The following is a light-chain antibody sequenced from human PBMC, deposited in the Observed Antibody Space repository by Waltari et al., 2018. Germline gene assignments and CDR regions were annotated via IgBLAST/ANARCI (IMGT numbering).Light chain of an antibody. CDR1: YSHVGAGYD. J-gene: IGLJ1*01. V-gene: IGLV1-40*01. Sequence: QSVLTQPPSVSGAPGQTVTISCTGTYSHVGAGYDVHWYQQVPGAAPKLLIFGKNHRPSGVPDRFSGSKSGASASLAITGLQADDEADYFCQSYDSSLSGFYVFGSGTKVTVL. CDR2: GKN. CDR3: QSYDSSLSGFYV.